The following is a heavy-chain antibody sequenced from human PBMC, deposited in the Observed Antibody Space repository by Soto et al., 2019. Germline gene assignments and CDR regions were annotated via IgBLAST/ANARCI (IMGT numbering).Heavy chain of an antibody. Sequence: EVQLVESGGGLVQPGRSLRLSCAASGFTFDDYAMHWVRQAPGKGLEWVSGISWNSGSIGYADSVKGRFTISRDNAKNSLYLQMNSLRAEDTALYYCAKDIGGSRYYYYYMDVWGKGTTVTVSS. CDR1: GFTFDDYA. CDR2: ISWNSGSI. J-gene: IGHJ6*03. CDR3: AKDIGGSRYYYYYMDV. V-gene: IGHV3-9*01. D-gene: IGHD3-10*01.